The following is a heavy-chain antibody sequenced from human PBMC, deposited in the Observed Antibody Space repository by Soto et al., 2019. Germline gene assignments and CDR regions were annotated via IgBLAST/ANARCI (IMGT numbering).Heavy chain of an antibody. Sequence: EVQLVETGGVLIQPGGSLRLSCAVSGFSISNNYMFWVRQAPGKGLDWVSVIYTGGSAYYADSVKGRFTISRDSSKNMLYLQMNSLRDEDTAVYYCARDGGDWASGFGYWGQGTLVTVSS. CDR2: IYTGGSA. CDR3: ARDGGDWASGFGY. CDR1: GFSISNNY. D-gene: IGHD2-21*02. J-gene: IGHJ4*02. V-gene: IGHV3-53*02.